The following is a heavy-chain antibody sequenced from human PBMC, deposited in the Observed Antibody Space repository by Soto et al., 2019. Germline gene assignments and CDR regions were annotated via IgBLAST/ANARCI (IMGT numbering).Heavy chain of an antibody. CDR3: ARVLLFLSLYDFWSGYSAYDAFDI. CDR1: GYTFTSYD. D-gene: IGHD3-3*01. CDR2: MNPNSGNT. V-gene: IGHV1-8*01. J-gene: IGHJ3*02. Sequence: ASVKVSCKASGYTFTSYDINWVRQATGQRLEWMGWMNPNSGNTGYAQKLQGRVTMTRNTSISTAYMELSSLRSEDTAVYYCARVLLFLSLYDFWSGYSAYDAFDIWGQGTMVTVSS.